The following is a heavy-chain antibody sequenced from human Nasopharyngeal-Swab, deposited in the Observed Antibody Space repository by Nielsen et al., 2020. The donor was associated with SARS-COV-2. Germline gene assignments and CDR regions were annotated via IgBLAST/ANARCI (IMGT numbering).Heavy chain of an antibody. CDR1: GVSIRSSNW. CDR2: TYFTGTT. CDR3: ARAHSEVVPAVLGLQFFYYYYMDV. J-gene: IGHJ6*03. D-gene: IGHD2-2*01. Sequence: SETLSLTCAVSGVSIRSSNWWVWVRQPPGQGLEWIGETYFTGTTNYNPSLASRVTISVDTSKNQFSLKLSSVTAADTAVYYCARAHSEVVPAVLGLQFFYYYYMDVWGKGTTVTVSS. V-gene: IGHV4-4*02.